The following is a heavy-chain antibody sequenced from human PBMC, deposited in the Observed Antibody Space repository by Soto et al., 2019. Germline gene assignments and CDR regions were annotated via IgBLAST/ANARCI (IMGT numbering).Heavy chain of an antibody. CDR1: GGSISSGGYS. CDR2: IYHSRST. D-gene: IGHD3-10*01. Sequence: TSETLSLTCAVSGGSISSGGYSWSWIRQPPGKGLECIGYIYHSRSTYYNPSLKSRVTISVDTSKNQFSLKLSSVTAADTAVYYCARHPPYGSGSSAFDYWGQGTLVTVSS. V-gene: IGHV4-30-2*03. CDR3: ARHPPYGSGSSAFDY. J-gene: IGHJ4*02.